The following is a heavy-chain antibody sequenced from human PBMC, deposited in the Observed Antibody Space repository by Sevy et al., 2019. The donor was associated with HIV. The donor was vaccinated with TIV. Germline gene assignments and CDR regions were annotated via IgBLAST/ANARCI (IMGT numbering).Heavy chain of an antibody. CDR3: AKAAYSSSQGPFDY. Sequence: GGSLRLSCAASGFTFSSYGMHWVRQAPGKGLEWVAFIRYDGSNKYYADSVKGRFTISRDNSKNTLYLQMNSLRAEDTAVYYCAKAAYSSSQGPFDYWGQGTLVTVSS. V-gene: IGHV3-30*02. CDR2: IRYDGSNK. D-gene: IGHD6-6*01. CDR1: GFTFSSYG. J-gene: IGHJ4*02.